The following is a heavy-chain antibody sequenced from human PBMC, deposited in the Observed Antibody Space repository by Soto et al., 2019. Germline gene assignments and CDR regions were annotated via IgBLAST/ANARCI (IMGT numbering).Heavy chain of an antibody. CDR1: GFTFDDYA. CDR3: AKATTATLVGAPFDY. V-gene: IGHV3-9*01. Sequence: PGGSLRLSCAASGFTFDDYAMHWVRQAPGKGLEWVSGISWHSGSVGSADSVKGRFTISRDNAKNSLYLQMNSLRVEDTALYYCAKATTATLVGAPFDYWGQGTLVTAPQ. CDR2: ISWHSGSV. J-gene: IGHJ4*02. D-gene: IGHD1-26*01.